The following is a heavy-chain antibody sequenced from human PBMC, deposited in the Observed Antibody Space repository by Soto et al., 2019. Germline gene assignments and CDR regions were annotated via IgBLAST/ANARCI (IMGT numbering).Heavy chain of an antibody. V-gene: IGHV1-69*01. CDR1: GGTFSTSA. Sequence: QVQLVQSGAEVKKTGSSVKVSCRTYGGTFSTSAINWVRQTPRQGLEWMGGIIPLFRTANYAQKFQGRLRITADESTTTAYMELSSLRSEDTAVYYCAGQWGHDSREYYYAYWGQGTRITVSS. J-gene: IGHJ4*02. D-gene: IGHD3-22*01. CDR3: AGQWGHDSREYYYAY. CDR2: IIPLFRTA.